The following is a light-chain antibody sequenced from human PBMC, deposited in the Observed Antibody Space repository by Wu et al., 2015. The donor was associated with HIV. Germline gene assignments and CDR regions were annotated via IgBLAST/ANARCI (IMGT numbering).Light chain of an antibody. Sequence: DIQMTQSPSTLSASVGDRVTITCRASQSISIWLAWYQQKPGKPPKLLIYKASTLATGVPSRFSGRGSGIEFTLTISSLQPDDFATYYCQQYNSYSFGGGTKVEIK. CDR2: KAS. CDR3: QQYNSYS. J-gene: IGKJ4*01. V-gene: IGKV1-5*03. CDR1: QSISIW.